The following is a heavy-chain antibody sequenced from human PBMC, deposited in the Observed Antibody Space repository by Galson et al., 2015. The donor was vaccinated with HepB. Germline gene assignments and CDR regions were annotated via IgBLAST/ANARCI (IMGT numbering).Heavy chain of an antibody. Sequence: SETLSLTCAVYGGSFSGYYWSWIRQPPGKGLEWIGEINHSGSTNYNPSLKSRVTISVDTSKNQFSLKLSSVTAADTAVYYCARTFGVVIIRGSWFDPWGQGTLVTVSS. CDR3: ARTFGVVIIRGSWFDP. V-gene: IGHV4-34*01. CDR2: INHSGST. D-gene: IGHD3-3*01. J-gene: IGHJ5*02. CDR1: GGSFSGYY.